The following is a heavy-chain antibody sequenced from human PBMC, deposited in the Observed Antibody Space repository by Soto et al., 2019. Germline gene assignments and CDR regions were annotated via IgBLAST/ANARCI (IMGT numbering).Heavy chain of an antibody. CDR1: GFTFSDHY. D-gene: IGHD6-19*01. Sequence: EVQLVESGGGLVQPGGSLRVSCAASGFTFSDHYMDWVRQAPGKGLEWVGRSRNKANGYTIEYAASVKGRFTISRDDSKNSLYLQMNGLKTEDTAVYYCARGASTGWYEDYWGQGTLVTVSS. CDR3: ARGASTGWYEDY. V-gene: IGHV3-72*01. CDR2: SRNKANGYTI. J-gene: IGHJ4*02.